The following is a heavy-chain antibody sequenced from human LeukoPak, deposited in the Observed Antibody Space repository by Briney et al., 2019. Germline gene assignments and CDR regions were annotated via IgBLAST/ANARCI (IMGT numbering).Heavy chain of an antibody. CDR2: INPNSGGT. D-gene: IGHD3-3*01. CDR3: ARDFAAIFGVVPYYYGMDV. CDR1: GYTFTGYY. V-gene: IGHV1-2*02. Sequence: GASVKVSCKASGYTFTGYYMHWVRQAPGQGLEWMGWINPNSGGTNYAQKFQGRVTMTRDTSISTAYMELSRLRSDDTAVYYCARDFAAIFGVVPYYYGMDVWGQGTTVTVSS. J-gene: IGHJ6*02.